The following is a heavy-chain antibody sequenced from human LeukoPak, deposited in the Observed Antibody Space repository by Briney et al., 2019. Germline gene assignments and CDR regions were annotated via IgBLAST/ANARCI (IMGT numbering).Heavy chain of an antibody. V-gene: IGHV3-23*01. CDR2: TSDSGGST. CDR1: GFTFSSSA. Sequence: PGGSLRLSCAASGFTFSSSAMSWVRQAPGKGLEWVSGTSDSGGSTYYADSVKGRFTISRDNSKNTLYLQMNSLRAEDTAIYYCAKDPRRSDPWGQGTLVTVSS. D-gene: IGHD5-24*01. J-gene: IGHJ5*02. CDR3: AKDPRRSDP.